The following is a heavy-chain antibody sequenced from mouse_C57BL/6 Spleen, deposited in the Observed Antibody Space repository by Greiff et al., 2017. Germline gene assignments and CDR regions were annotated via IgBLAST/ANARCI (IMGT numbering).Heavy chain of an antibody. CDR2: ILPGSGST. J-gene: IGHJ2*01. Sequence: QVQLKESGAELMKPGASVKLSCKATGYTFTGYWIEWVKQRPGHGLEWIGEILPGSGSTNYNEKLKGKATFTSDTSSNTAYMQLSSLTTEDSAIDYCARSSDRWDQRYYFAYWGQGTTLTVSS. CDR3: ARSSDRWDQRYYFAY. D-gene: IGHD4-1*01. V-gene: IGHV1-9*01. CDR1: GYTFTGYW.